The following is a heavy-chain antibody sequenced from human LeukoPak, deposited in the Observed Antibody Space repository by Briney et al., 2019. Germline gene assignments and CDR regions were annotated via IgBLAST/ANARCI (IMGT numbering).Heavy chain of an antibody. J-gene: IGHJ3*02. CDR2: IYSDRRT. D-gene: IGHD2-21*02. CDR3: ARCGSDYDGGAFDI. CDR1: GFSVRSHY. Sequence: PGGSLGLSCAASGFSVRSHYMSWVRQAPGKGLEWVAVIYSDRRTHYGDSVKGRFTISRDNSNNTLHLQMNSLRGEDTAVYYCARCGSDYDGGAFDIWGQGTVVTVSS. V-gene: IGHV3-53*01.